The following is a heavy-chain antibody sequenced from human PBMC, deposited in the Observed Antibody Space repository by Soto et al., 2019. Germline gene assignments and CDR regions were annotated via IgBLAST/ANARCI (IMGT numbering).Heavy chain of an antibody. CDR1: GFSFRKYA. D-gene: IGHD3-3*01. CDR3: ARDVRYCNYTDCWA. CDR2: ISTDGSIK. V-gene: IGHV3-30-3*01. J-gene: IGHJ4*02. Sequence: GGSLRLSCAASGFSFRKYAMHWVRQAPGKGLEWVTVISTDGSIKYYIDSVKGRFTISRDNSKNTLYLQMNSLRPDDTAVHYCARDVRYCNYTDCWAWGQGTLVTVSS.